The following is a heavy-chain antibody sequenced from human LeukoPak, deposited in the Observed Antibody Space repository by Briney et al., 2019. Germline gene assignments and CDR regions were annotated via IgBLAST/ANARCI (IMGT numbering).Heavy chain of an antibody. V-gene: IGHV3-53*01. CDR1: GFPVSDNY. Sequence: GGSLRLSCAASGFPVSDNYMNWVRQAPGKGLEWVSVIYTGGNTYHADSVKGRFSISRDNSKNSVYLQMNGLRPEDTAVYYCARDHYGDYVFDHWGPGTLVTVSS. CDR3: ARDHYGDYVFDH. D-gene: IGHD4-17*01. J-gene: IGHJ4*02. CDR2: IYTGGNT.